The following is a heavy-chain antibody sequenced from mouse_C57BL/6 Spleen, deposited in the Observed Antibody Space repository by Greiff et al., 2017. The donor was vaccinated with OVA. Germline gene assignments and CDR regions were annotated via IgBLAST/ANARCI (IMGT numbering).Heavy chain of an antibody. V-gene: IGHV1-82*01. Sequence: VQLQQSGPELVKPGASVKISCKASGYAFSSSWMNWVKQRPGKGLEWIGRIYPGDGDTNYNGKFKGKATLTADKSSSTAYMQLSSLTSEDSAVYFCAIDYYGSSYGYFDVWGTGTTVTVSS. CDR1: GYAFSSSW. CDR2: IYPGDGDT. D-gene: IGHD1-1*01. CDR3: AIDYYGSSYGYFDV. J-gene: IGHJ1*03.